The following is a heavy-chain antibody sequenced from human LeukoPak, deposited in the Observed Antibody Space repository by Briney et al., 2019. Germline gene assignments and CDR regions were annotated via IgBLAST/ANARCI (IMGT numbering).Heavy chain of an antibody. D-gene: IGHD1-26*01. J-gene: IGHJ6*02. CDR2: ISAYNGNT. CDR3: ARVAKWELLRGYYYGMDV. V-gene: IGHV1-18*01. CDR1: GYTFTSYG. Sequence: ASVKVSCKASGYTFTSYGISWVRQAPGQGLEWMGWISAYNGNTNYAQKLQGRVTMTTDTSTSTAYMELRSLRSDDAAVYYCARVAKWELLRGYYYGMDVWGQGTTVTVSS.